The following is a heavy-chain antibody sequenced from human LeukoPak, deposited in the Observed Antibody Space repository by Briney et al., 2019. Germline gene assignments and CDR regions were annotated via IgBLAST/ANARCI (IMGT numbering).Heavy chain of an antibody. J-gene: IGHJ3*02. V-gene: IGHV1-18*01. CDR2: ISTYNGNT. D-gene: IGHD3-16*01. CDR1: SYTFPNYA. Sequence: ASVKVSCKSSSYTFPNYAISWVRQAPGQGLEWMGCISTYNGNTNYAQKFQGRVTMTRDPYTSTDYMELRSLRSDDTDVYDCAIEANYVDTPNAFDIWGEGAMLTVSS. CDR3: AIEANYVDTPNAFDI.